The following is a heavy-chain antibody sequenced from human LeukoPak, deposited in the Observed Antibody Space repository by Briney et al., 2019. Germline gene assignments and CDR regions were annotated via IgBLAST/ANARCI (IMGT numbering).Heavy chain of an antibody. Sequence: PGGSLRLSCAASGFTFSSYAMNWVRQAPGKGLEWVSSISGSGGRTYYADSVKGRFTISRDNSKNTLYLQMNSLRAEDTAVYYCARYPRPIIAVAGAFNWFDPWGQGTLVTVSS. CDR3: ARYPRPIIAVAGAFNWFDP. CDR2: ISGSGGRT. J-gene: IGHJ5*02. V-gene: IGHV3-23*01. CDR1: GFTFSSYA. D-gene: IGHD6-19*01.